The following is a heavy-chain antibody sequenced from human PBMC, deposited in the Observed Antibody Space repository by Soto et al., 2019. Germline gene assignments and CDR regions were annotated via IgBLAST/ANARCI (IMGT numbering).Heavy chain of an antibody. Sequence: EVQLVESGGGLVQPGRSLRLSCAASGFTFDDYAMHWVRQAPGKGLEWVSGISWNIGSIGYADSVKGRFTIARDNAKNSLYLQMNSLRAEDTALYYCAKDIGVVVVAAPGFDYWGQGPLVTVSS. CDR3: AKDIGVVVVAAPGFDY. D-gene: IGHD2-15*01. V-gene: IGHV3-9*01. CDR1: GFTFDDYA. J-gene: IGHJ4*02. CDR2: ISWNIGSI.